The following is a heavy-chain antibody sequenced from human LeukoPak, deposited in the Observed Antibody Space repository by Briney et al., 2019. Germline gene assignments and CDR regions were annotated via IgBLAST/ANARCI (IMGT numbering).Heavy chain of an antibody. J-gene: IGHJ4*02. D-gene: IGHD7-27*01. CDR2: TYYRSKWYN. CDR3: ARGKGNWGGGDFDY. V-gene: IGHV6-1*01. Sequence: SQTLSLTCAISGDSVSSNSAAWNWIRQSPSRGLEWLGRTYYRSKWYNDYAVSVKSRITINPDTSKNQFSLHLNSVTPEDTAVYYCARGKGNWGGGDFDYWGQGTLVTVSS. CDR1: GDSVSSNSAA.